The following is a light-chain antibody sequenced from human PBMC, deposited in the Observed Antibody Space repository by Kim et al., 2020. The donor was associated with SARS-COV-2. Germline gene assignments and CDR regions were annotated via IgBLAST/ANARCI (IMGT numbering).Light chain of an antibody. V-gene: IGKV3-15*01. CDR2: RAS. CDR3: QQYHNWPPRFT. Sequence: PGERATLSCKTSQNVNTNLAWYQQKPVQAPRLLMYRASTRATGTPARFSAFGSGTEFTLTISSLRSEDIAIYYCQQYHNWPPRFTFGQGTKLE. CDR1: QNVNTN. J-gene: IGKJ2*01.